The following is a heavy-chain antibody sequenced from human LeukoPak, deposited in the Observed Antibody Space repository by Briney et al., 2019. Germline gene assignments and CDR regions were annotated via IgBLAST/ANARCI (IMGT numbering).Heavy chain of an antibody. CDR3: ARDPLRWLRLGGNWFDP. CDR2: ISDDGSYK. Sequence: GGSLRLSCAASGFTFSSYEMNWVRQAPGKGLEWVAIISDDGSYKSYADSVKGRFTISRDYSYNTLYLQMKSPRTDDTAVYYCARDPLRWLRLGGNWFDPWGQGTLVTVSS. J-gene: IGHJ5*02. V-gene: IGHV3-30*04. CDR1: GFTFSSYE. D-gene: IGHD5-12*01.